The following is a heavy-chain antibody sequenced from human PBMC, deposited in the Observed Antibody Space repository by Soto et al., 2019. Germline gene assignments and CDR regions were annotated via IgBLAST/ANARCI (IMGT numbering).Heavy chain of an antibody. D-gene: IGHD4-17*01. J-gene: IGHJ5*02. CDR3: ARHGFYGDYSSNYFDP. Sequence: PGESLKISCNGSRYIFTNFWIAWVLQMPGKGLEYIGIIYPSDSDTRYSPSFQGQVTISADKSISTAYLQWSSLKASDTAIYFCARHGFYGDYSSNYFDPWGQGTLVTVS. V-gene: IGHV5-51*01. CDR2: IYPSDSDT. CDR1: RYIFTNFW.